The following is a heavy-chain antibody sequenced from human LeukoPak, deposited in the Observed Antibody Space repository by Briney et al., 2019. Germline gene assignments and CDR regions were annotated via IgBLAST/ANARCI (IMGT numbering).Heavy chain of an antibody. D-gene: IGHD2-21*02. V-gene: IGHV4-4*07. CDR1: GGSISSYY. Sequence: SETLSLTCTVTGGSISSYYWSLIQQPAGKGLEWIGRIYTSGSTNYNPSLKSRVTMSVDTSKNQFSLKLSSVTAADTAAYYCARDLHIVVVTATRPLGYWGQGTLVTVSS. CDR3: ARDLHIVVVTATRPLGY. J-gene: IGHJ4*02. CDR2: IYTSGST.